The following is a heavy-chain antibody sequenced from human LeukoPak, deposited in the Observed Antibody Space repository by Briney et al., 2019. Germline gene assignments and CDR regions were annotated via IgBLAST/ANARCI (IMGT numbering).Heavy chain of an antibody. J-gene: IGHJ6*03. CDR3: ARVIAARPPDMDV. V-gene: IGHV3-48*03. CDR1: GFTFSSYE. CDR2: ISSSGSTI. Sequence: GGSLRLSCAASGFTFSSYEMNWVRQAPGKGLEWVSYISSSGSTIYYADSVKGRFTISRDNAKNSLYLQMSSLRAEDTAVYYCARVIAARPPDMDVWGKGTTVTVSS. D-gene: IGHD6-6*01.